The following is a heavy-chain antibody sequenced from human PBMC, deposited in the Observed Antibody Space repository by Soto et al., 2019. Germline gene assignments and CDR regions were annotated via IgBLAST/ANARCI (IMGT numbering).Heavy chain of an antibody. CDR1: GGSISSGDYY. D-gene: IGHD5-18*01. J-gene: IGHJ4*02. CDR3: ARDNRAMAKIDY. V-gene: IGHV4-30-4*01. Sequence: PSETLSLTCTVSGGSISSGDYYWSWIRQPPGKGLEWIGYIYYSGSTYYNPSLKSRVTISVDTSKNQFSLKLSSVTAADTAVYYCARDNRAMAKIDYWGQGTLVTVSS. CDR2: IYYSGST.